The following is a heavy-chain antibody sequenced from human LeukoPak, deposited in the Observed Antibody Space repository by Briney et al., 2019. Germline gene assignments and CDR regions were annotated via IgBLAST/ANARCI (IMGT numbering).Heavy chain of an antibody. CDR2: IRYDGSNK. CDR1: GFTFSSYG. J-gene: IGHJ4*02. D-gene: IGHD3-22*01. V-gene: IGHV3-30*02. Sequence: LTGGSLRLSCAASGFTFSSYGMHWVRQAPGKGLEWVAFIRYDGSNKYYADSVKGRFTISRDNSKNTLYLQMNSLRAEDTAVYYCAKDPPYYYDSSGYYYPDYWGQGTLVTVSS. CDR3: AKDPPYYYDSSGYYYPDY.